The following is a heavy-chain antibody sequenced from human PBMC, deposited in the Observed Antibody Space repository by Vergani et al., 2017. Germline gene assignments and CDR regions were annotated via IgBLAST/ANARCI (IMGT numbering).Heavy chain of an antibody. D-gene: IGHD3-16*01. J-gene: IGHJ4*02. Sequence: EVQLVESGGGLVQPGGSLTLSCSASGFTFSDHYMDWVRQTPGKGLEWVGRIRNKGNGYTTEYAASVKGRFTISRDDSSNSLVLHMNNRQTDDTAVYYCGSDARGIWGSYVDYWGQGTLGTVSS. CDR2: IRNKGNGYTT. CDR1: GFTFSDHY. V-gene: IGHV3-72*01. CDR3: GSDARGIWGSYVDY.